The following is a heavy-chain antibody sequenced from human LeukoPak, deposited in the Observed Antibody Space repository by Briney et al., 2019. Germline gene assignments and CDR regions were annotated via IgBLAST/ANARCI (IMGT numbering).Heavy chain of an antibody. J-gene: IGHJ4*02. Sequence: PSETLSLTCSVSGGSISSYYWSWIRQPPGKGLEWIGYIYDSGSTNYNPSLKSRVTISADTSKNQFSLKLSSVTAADTAVYYCARSYDFWSGYSYYFDYWGQGTLVTVSS. CDR2: IYDSGST. D-gene: IGHD3-3*01. CDR1: GGSISSYY. V-gene: IGHV4-59*12. CDR3: ARSYDFWSGYSYYFDY.